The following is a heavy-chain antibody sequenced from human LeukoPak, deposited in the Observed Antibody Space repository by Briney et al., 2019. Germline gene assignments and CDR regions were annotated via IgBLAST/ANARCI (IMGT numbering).Heavy chain of an antibody. Sequence: ASVKVSCKASGYTFTNFGISWIRQAPGQGLEWLGWISPYNGNTNYAQKFQGRVTMTTETSTATAYMELWSLRSDDTAVYYCARCRDGIVFDYWGQGALVTVSS. CDR2: ISPYNGNT. D-gene: IGHD5-24*01. CDR3: ARCRDGIVFDY. CDR1: GYTFTNFG. J-gene: IGHJ4*02. V-gene: IGHV1-18*01.